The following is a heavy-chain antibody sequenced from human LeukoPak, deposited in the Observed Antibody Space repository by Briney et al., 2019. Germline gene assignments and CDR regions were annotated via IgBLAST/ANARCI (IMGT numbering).Heavy chain of an antibody. CDR1: GFSFRNYG. CDR3: ATDNNVNPNWFDP. D-gene: IGHD1-14*01. J-gene: IGHJ5*02. Sequence: GGSLRLSCAASGFSFRNYGMHWVRQAPGKGLDWVAFIVNVGSDKYYAGSVKGRFTISRDNSKNTLYLQMNSLRAEDTAVYYCATDNNVNPNWFDPWGQGTLVTVSS. V-gene: IGHV3-30*02. CDR2: IVNVGSDK.